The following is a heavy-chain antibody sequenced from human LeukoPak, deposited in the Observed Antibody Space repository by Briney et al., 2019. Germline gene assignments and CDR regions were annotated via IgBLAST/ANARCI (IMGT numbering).Heavy chain of an antibody. CDR1: GGTFSSYA. D-gene: IGHD1-1*01. Sequence: ASVKVSCKASGGTFSSYAISWVRQAPGQGLEWMGGIIPIFGTANYAQKFQGRVTITTDESTSTAYMELSSLRSEDTAVYYCAGFGPPSTWLQLVPFDYWGQGTLVTVSS. CDR3: AGFGPPSTWLQLVPFDY. CDR2: IIPIFGTA. J-gene: IGHJ4*02. V-gene: IGHV1-69*05.